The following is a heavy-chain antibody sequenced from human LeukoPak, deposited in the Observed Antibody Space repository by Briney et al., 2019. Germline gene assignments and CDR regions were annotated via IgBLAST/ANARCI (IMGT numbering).Heavy chain of an antibody. CDR2: ISWNSGSI. Sequence: PGRSLRLSCAASGFTFDDCAMHWVRQAPGKGLEWVSGISWNSGSIGYTDSVKGRFTISRDNAKNSLYLQMNSLRAEDTALYYCAKDTRRGVVVVAATGALDYWGQGTLVTVSS. V-gene: IGHV3-9*01. CDR3: AKDTRRGVVVVAATGALDY. CDR1: GFTFDDCA. D-gene: IGHD2-15*01. J-gene: IGHJ4*02.